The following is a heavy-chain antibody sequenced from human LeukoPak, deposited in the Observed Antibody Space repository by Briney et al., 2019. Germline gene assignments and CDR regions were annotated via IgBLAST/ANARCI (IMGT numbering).Heavy chain of an antibody. CDR1: GYTFTGYY. CDR3: ARENSTEEYYYYYGMDV. V-gene: IGHV1-2*02. J-gene: IGHJ6*02. CDR2: INPNSGGT. D-gene: IGHD4-23*01. Sequence: WASVKVSCKASGYTFTGYYMHWVRQAPGQGLEWKGWINPNSGGTNYAQKFQGRVTMTRDTSISTAYMELSRLRSDDTAVYYCARENSTEEYYYYYGMDVWGQGTTVTVSS.